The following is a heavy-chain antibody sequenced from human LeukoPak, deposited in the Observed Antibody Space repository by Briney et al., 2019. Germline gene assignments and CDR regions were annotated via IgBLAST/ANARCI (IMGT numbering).Heavy chain of an antibody. CDR2: INPNSGGT. CDR1: GYTFTGYY. D-gene: IGHD3-3*01. Sequence: GASVKVSCKASGYTFTGYYMHWVRQAPGQGLEWMGWINPNSGGTNYAQKFQGRVTMTRDTSISTAYMELSRLRSDDTAVYYCARAYDFWSGYHLYWGQGTLVTVSS. CDR3: ARAYDFWSGYHLY. J-gene: IGHJ4*02. V-gene: IGHV1-2*02.